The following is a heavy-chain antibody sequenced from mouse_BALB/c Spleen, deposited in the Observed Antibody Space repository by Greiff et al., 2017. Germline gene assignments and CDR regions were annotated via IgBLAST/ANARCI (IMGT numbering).Heavy chain of an antibody. D-gene: IGHD2-1*01. CDR2: ISSGGST. CDR1: GFTFSSYA. Sequence: EVKVEESGGGLVKPGGSLKLSCAASGFTFSSYAMSWVRQTPEKRLEWVASISSGGSTYYPDSVKGRFTISRDNARNILYLQMSSLRSEDTAMYYCARGVPYGNYVSWFAYWGQGTLVTVSA. V-gene: IGHV5-6-5*01. J-gene: IGHJ3*01. CDR3: ARGVPYGNYVSWFAY.